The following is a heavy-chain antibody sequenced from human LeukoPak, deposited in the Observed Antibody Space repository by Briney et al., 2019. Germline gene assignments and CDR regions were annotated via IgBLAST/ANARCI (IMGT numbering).Heavy chain of an antibody. D-gene: IGHD5-18*01. J-gene: IGHJ4*02. V-gene: IGHV3-23*01. Sequence: GGSLRLSCVAAGFTLSRYAMHWVRQVAGKGLEWVSGISGSGGSTYYADSVKGRFTFSRDNSKNTLYLQMNSLRAEDTAVYYCARDGGYSYGYDYWGQGTLVTVSS. CDR1: GFTLSRYA. CDR3: ARDGGYSYGYDY. CDR2: ISGSGGST.